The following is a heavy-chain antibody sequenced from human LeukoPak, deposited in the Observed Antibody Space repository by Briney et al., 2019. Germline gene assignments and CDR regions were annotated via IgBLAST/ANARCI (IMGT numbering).Heavy chain of an antibody. Sequence: GGSLRLSCAASGFTFNGYAVSWVRQAPGKGLEWVSTISASGGSTYYADSVKGRFTISRDNSKNTLYLQMNSLRAEDTAVYYCTTTTYYYDSSGYKTMDYWGQGTLVTVSS. CDR1: GFTFNGYA. D-gene: IGHD3-22*01. CDR3: TTTTYYYDSSGYKTMDY. CDR2: ISASGGST. V-gene: IGHV3-23*01. J-gene: IGHJ4*02.